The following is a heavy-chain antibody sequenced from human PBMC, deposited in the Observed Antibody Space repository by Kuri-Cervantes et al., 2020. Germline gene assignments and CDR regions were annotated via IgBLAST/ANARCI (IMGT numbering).Heavy chain of an antibody. D-gene: IGHD2-21*02. Sequence: SLKISCAASGFTFDDYAMHWVRQAPGKGLEWVSGISWNSGSIGYADSVKGRLTISRDNSKNTLYLQMNSLRAEDTAVYYCAKNRGVVVVTAISYWGQGTLVTVSS. CDR2: ISWNSGSI. J-gene: IGHJ4*02. CDR3: AKNRGVVVVTAISY. V-gene: IGHV3-9*01. CDR1: GFTFDDYA.